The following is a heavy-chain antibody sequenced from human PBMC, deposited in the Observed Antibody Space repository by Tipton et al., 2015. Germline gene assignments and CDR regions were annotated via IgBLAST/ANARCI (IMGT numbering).Heavy chain of an antibody. V-gene: IGHV3-30*18. CDR3: AKDSSLIPRILVGPLDY. CDR2: ISYDGGKE. J-gene: IGHJ4*02. CDR1: GFSFSDYV. D-gene: IGHD3-22*01. Sequence: SLRLSCAASGFSFSDYVMHWVRQAPGKGLEWVAVISYDGGKEYYAESVKGRFTISRDNSKDTLYLQMNSLRAEDTALYYCAKDSSLIPRILVGPLDYWGRGTLVTVSS.